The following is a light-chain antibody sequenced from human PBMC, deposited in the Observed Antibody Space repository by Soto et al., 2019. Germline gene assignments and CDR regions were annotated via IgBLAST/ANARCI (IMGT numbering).Light chain of an antibody. J-gene: IGKJ2*01. Sequence: IQLTQSPSSLSAAVGVTVSITCRASQSISTYLNLYQHKPGQAPILLIQAASTLLSVVPSRFSCSGSDTDFTLTISSLRPEDFATYYCQQSYRSPYTFAQGTKVEIK. CDR3: QQSYRSPYT. V-gene: IGKV1-39*01. CDR1: QSISTY. CDR2: AAS.